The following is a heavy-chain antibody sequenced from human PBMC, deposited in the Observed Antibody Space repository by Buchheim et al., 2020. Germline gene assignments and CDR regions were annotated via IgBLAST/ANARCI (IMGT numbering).Heavy chain of an antibody. V-gene: IGHV3-48*03. J-gene: IGHJ2*01. Sequence: EVQLVESGGGLVQPGGSLRLSCAASGFTFSSYEMNWVRQAPGKGLEWVSYISSSGSTIYYADSVKGRFTISRDNAKNSLYLQMNSLRAEDTAVYYCASDRFEDYGGNRFYWYFDLWGRGTL. CDR1: GFTFSSYE. CDR3: ASDRFEDYGGNRFYWYFDL. D-gene: IGHD4-23*01. CDR2: ISSSGSTI.